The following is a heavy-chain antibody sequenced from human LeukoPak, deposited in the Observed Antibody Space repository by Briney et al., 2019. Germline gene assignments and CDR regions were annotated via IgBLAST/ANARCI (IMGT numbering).Heavy chain of an antibody. CDR3: ARGGLGYSSSWYEQTNWFDS. CDR1: GYTFTGYY. D-gene: IGHD6-13*01. CDR2: INPNSGGT. J-gene: IGHJ5*01. Sequence: ASVKVSCKASGYTFTGYYMHWVRQAPGQGLEWMGRINPNSGGTNYAQKFQGRVTMTRDTSISTAYMELSRLRSDDTAVYYCARGGLGYSSSWYEQTNWFDSWGQGTLVTVSS. V-gene: IGHV1-2*06.